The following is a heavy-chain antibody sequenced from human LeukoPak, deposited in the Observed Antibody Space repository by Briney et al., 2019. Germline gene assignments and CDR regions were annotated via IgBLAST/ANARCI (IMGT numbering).Heavy chain of an antibody. CDR1: GGSISSSGYY. CDR2: IYYSGST. CDR3: ARSYSSSWSEFDP. Sequence: SETLSLTCTVSGGSISSSGYYWDWIRQPPGKGLEWIGSIYYSGSTYYNPALKSRVTISVDTSKNQFSLNLSSVTAADTAVYYCARSYSSSWSEFDPWGQGTLVTVSS. V-gene: IGHV4-39*01. D-gene: IGHD6-13*01. J-gene: IGHJ5*02.